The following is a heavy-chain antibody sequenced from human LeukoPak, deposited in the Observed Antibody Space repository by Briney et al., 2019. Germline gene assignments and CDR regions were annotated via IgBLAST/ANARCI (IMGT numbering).Heavy chain of an antibody. J-gene: IGHJ4*02. D-gene: IGHD1-26*01. CDR1: GFTFSTYW. CDR2: IKPDGSEK. CDR3: LRSGGY. Sequence: GSLRLSCAASGFTFSTYWMNWVRQAPGKGLEWVANIKPDGSEKYFVDSVKGRFTISRDNAKNSLYLQMNSLRAEDTAVYYCLRSGGYWGQGTPVTVSS. V-gene: IGHV3-7*01.